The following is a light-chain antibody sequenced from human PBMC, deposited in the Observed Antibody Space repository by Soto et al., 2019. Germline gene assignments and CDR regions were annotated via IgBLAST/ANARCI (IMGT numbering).Light chain of an antibody. Sequence: DIQMTQSPATLSASVGDRVTITCRASQSVRSWLAWYQQKQGKAPKLRMYDASTLEGGVPSRFSGSGSGTEFTLTISGLQPDDVATYYCQQYDSDVVSFGGGTKVE. J-gene: IGKJ4*01. CDR2: DAS. CDR3: QQYDSDVVS. V-gene: IGKV1-5*01. CDR1: QSVRSW.